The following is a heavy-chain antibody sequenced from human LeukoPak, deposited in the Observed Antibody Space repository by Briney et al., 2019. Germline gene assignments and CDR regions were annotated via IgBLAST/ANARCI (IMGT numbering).Heavy chain of an antibody. CDR1: GFTFSSYA. V-gene: IGHV3-23*01. D-gene: IGHD2-15*01. CDR2: ISGSGGST. Sequence: GGTLRLSCAASGFTFSSYAMSWVRQAPGKGLEWVSAISGSGGSTYYADSVQGRFTISRDNSKSTLCLQMNSLRAEDTAVYYCAKQLGYCSDGSCYFPYWGQGTLVTVSS. CDR3: AKQLGYCSDGSCYFPY. J-gene: IGHJ4*02.